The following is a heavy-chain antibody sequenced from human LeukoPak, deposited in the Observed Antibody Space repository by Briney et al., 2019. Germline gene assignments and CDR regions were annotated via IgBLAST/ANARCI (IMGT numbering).Heavy chain of an antibody. CDR3: ARDLGQLVLSVGDY. V-gene: IGHV3-9*01. Sequence: PGRSLRLSCVVSGFTFAGYAMHWVRQAPGKGLQWVSGISWNSNNIDYTNSVKGRFTISRDNSKNTLYLQMNSLRAEDTAVYYCARDLGQLVLSVGDYWGQGTLVTVSS. J-gene: IGHJ4*02. CDR2: ISWNSNNI. CDR1: GFTFAGYA. D-gene: IGHD6-6*01.